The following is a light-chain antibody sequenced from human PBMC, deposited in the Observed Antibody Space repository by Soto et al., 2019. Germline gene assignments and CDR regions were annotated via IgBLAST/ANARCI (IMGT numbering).Light chain of an antibody. CDR2: EVS. Sequence: QSVLTQPPSASGSAGQSVTISCTGTSSDVGGYNYVSWYQQHPGKAPKLMIYEVSKRPSGVPDRFSGSKSGNTASLTVSGLQAEDEADYYCSSYAGSYVFGTGTKVTVL. CDR1: SSDVGGYNY. J-gene: IGLJ1*01. CDR3: SSYAGSYV. V-gene: IGLV2-8*01.